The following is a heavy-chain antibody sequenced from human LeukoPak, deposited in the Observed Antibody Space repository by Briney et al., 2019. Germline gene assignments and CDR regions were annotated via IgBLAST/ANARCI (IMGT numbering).Heavy chain of an antibody. J-gene: IGHJ3*02. D-gene: IGHD2-21*02. V-gene: IGHV3-23*03. Sequence: GGSLRLSCAASGFTFSNHAMSWVRQAPGKGLEWVAVIYSDRRTHYGDSVKGRFTISRDNSNNTLHLQMNSLRGEDTAVYYCARCGSDYDGGAFDIWGQGTVVTVSS. CDR2: IYSDRRT. CDR1: GFTFSNHA. CDR3: ARCGSDYDGGAFDI.